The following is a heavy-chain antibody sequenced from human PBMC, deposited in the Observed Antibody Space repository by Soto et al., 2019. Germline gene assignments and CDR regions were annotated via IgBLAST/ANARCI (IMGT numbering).Heavy chain of an antibody. CDR3: ARTREYYDFWSGSYGMDV. V-gene: IGHV3-23*01. CDR2: ISGSGGST. J-gene: IGHJ6*02. D-gene: IGHD3-3*01. Sequence: PGGSLRLSCAASGFTLSSYAMSWVRQAPGKGLEWVSAISGSGGSTYYADSVKGRFTISRDNSKNTLYLQMNSLRAEDTAVYYCARTREYYDFWSGSYGMDVWGQGTTVTVSS. CDR1: GFTLSSYA.